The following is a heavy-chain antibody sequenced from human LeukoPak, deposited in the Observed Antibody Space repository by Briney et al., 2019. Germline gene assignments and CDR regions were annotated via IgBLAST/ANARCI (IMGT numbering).Heavy chain of an antibody. Sequence: PSETLSLTCAVHGGSFSGYYWSWIRQPPGKGLEWIGEINHSESTNYNPSLKSRVTISVDTSKNQFSLKLSAVTAADTAVYYCARGRRIGGNWFDPWGQGTLVTVSS. CDR3: ARGRRIGGNWFDP. V-gene: IGHV4-34*01. J-gene: IGHJ5*02. CDR1: GGSFSGYY. D-gene: IGHD3-10*01. CDR2: INHSEST.